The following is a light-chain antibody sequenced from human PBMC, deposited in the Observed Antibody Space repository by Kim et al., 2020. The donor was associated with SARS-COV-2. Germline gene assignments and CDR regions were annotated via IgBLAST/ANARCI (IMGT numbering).Light chain of an antibody. V-gene: IGLV2-14*03. CDR3: SSYTSTNTWV. CDR1: SSDVGGYNY. CDR2: DVT. Sequence: QSALTQPASVSGSPGQSITISCSGTSSDVGGYNYVSWYQLHPGKAPKLIIHDVTYRPLGLSNRFSGSKSGNTASLTISGLQTEDEADYYCSSYTSTNTWVFGGGTKLTVL. J-gene: IGLJ3*02.